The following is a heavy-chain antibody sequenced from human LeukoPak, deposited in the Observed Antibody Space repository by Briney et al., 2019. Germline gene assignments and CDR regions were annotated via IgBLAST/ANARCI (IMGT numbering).Heavy chain of an antibody. CDR2: IKQDGSEK. CDR3: ARPTLLRYFDWLLYQRPASFYFDY. D-gene: IGHD3-9*01. Sequence: PGGSLRLSCAASGFTFSSYWMSWVRQAPGKGLEWVANIKQDGSEKYYVDSVKGRFTISRDNAKNSLCLQMNSLRAEDTAVYYCARPTLLRYFDWLLYQRPASFYFDYWGQGTLVTVSS. V-gene: IGHV3-7*01. CDR1: GFTFSSYW. J-gene: IGHJ4*02.